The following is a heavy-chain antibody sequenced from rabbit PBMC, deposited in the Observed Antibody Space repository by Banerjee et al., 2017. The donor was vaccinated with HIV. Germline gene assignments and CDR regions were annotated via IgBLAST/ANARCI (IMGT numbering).Heavy chain of an antibody. D-gene: IGHD6-1*01. J-gene: IGHJ6*01. CDR3: ARETGYAGYDYATDL. Sequence: QSLEESGGGLVKPGASLTLTCTASGFTLSSYWICWVRQAPGKGLEWIACIYPGSSGSTYYASWAKGRFTISKTSSTTVTLQMTSLTAADTATYFCARETGYAGYDYATDLWGPGTLVTDS. V-gene: IGHV1S40*01. CDR2: IYPGSSGST. CDR1: GFTLSSYW.